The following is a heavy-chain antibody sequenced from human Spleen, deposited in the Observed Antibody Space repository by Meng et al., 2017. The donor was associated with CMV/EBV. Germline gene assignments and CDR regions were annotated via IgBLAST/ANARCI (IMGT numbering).Heavy chain of an antibody. J-gene: IGHJ4*02. V-gene: IGHV3-21*02. CDR1: GFTFSAYN. CDR3: ATTPPRGYAYSGVF. CDR2: ITSSIPYI. D-gene: IGHD3-16*01. Sequence: VQLVVSGVGLARPGGPLILLRAASGFTFSAYNIHWVRQAPGMRLECVSSITSSIPYIYFADSVKGRFTISTNNTENSVSLQMNSLRAEDTAVYYCATTPPRGYAYSGVFWGQGTLVTVSS.